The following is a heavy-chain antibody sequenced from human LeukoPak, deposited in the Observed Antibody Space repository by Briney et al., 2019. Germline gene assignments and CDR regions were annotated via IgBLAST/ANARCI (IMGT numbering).Heavy chain of an antibody. Sequence: QAGGSLSLSCAASGFTFGTYAMSWVRQAPGKGLEWVSSISDSGYTTYYADSVRGRFTISRDNSKNTLYLQMIGLRAEDTAVYYCARTPLVRYFDSWGQGTLVTVSS. J-gene: IGHJ4*02. CDR3: ARTPLVRYFDS. D-gene: IGHD2-2*01. CDR2: ISDSGYTT. CDR1: GFTFGTYA. V-gene: IGHV3-23*01.